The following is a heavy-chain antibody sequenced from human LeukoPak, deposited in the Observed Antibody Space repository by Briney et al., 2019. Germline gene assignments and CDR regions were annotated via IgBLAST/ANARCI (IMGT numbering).Heavy chain of an antibody. V-gene: IGHV3-21*01. CDR2: ITSGSSYI. CDR3: ARDLGQYYDTSDNWFDP. D-gene: IGHD3-22*01. Sequence: GGSLRLSCAASGFTFSSYNMNWVRQAPGKGLEWVSSITSGSSYIYYADSVKGRFTISRDNAKNTLNLQMNSLRAEDTAVYYCARDLGQYYDTSDNWFDPWGQGTLVTVSS. CDR1: GFTFSSYN. J-gene: IGHJ5*02.